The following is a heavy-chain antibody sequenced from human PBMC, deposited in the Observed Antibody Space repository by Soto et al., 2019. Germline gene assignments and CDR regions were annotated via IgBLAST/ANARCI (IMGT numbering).Heavy chain of an antibody. J-gene: IGHJ6*02. CDR2: IIPIFGTA. CDR1: GGTFSSYA. Sequence: VASVKVSCKASGGTFSSYAISWVRQAPGQGLEWMGGIIPIFGTANYAQKFQGRVTITADESTSTAYMELSSLRSEDTAVYYCASDYRSLGRGINYGMDVWGQGTTVTVSS. CDR3: ASDYRSLGRGINYGMDV. V-gene: IGHV1-69*13. D-gene: IGHD6-6*01.